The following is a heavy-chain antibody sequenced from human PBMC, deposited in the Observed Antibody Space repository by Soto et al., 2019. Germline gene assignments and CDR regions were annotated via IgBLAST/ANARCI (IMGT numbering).Heavy chain of an antibody. J-gene: IGHJ6*03. CDR1: GFTLSGYA. CDR3: ARRARTDFYYMDV. Sequence: EVQLAESGGGLAQPGGSLRLSCAASGFTLSGYAMDWVRQAPGKGLEYVSGIRSNGVGTYYANSVQGRFTISRDNSKNTVYLLMGSLRPEEIAVDYCARRARTDFYYMDVWGKGTTVTVSS. V-gene: IGHV3-64*01. CDR2: IRSNGVGT. D-gene: IGHD6-6*01.